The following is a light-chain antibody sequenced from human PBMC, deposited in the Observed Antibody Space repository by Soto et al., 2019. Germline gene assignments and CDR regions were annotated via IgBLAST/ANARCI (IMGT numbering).Light chain of an antibody. J-gene: IGLJ3*02. CDR3: RPYSASAHWV. CDR2: DVN. CDR1: SNDVGGYNY. Sequence: QSALTQPRAVSGSPGQSVTISCTGTSNDVGGYNYVSWYQQHPGKAPKLLISDVNKRPSGVPDRFSGSKSGNTASLIISGLRAENGAAYYGRPYSASAHWVFGGGTK. V-gene: IGLV2-11*01.